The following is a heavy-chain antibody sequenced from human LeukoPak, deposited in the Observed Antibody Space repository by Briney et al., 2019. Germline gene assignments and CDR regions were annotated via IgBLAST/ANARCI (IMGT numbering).Heavy chain of an antibody. J-gene: IGHJ5*02. CDR3: ARVGKLRYFHGSWFDP. CDR2: INPSGGST. D-gene: IGHD3-9*01. V-gene: IGHV1-46*01. Sequence: ASVKVSCKASGYTFTSYYMHWVRQAPGQGLEWMGIINPSGGSTSYAQKFQGRVTMTRDTSTSTVYMELSSLRSEDTAVYYCARVGKLRYFHGSWFDPWGQGTLVTVSS. CDR1: GYTFTSYY.